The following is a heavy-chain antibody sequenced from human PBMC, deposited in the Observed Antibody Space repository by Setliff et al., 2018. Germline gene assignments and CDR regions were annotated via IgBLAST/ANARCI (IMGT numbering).Heavy chain of an antibody. CDR2: IDPSGDT. J-gene: IGHJ4*02. V-gene: IGHV4-4*07. CDR3: ARYRNYFDSSGQTQYYFDY. CDR1: GGSISSYC. D-gene: IGHD3-22*01. Sequence: LSLTCTVSGGSISSYCWNWIRQPTGKRLEWIGHIDPSGDTNYNPSLKSRVTISVDTSKNQFSLNLNSVTAADTAVYYCARYRNYFDSSGQTQYYFDYWGQGTLVTVSS.